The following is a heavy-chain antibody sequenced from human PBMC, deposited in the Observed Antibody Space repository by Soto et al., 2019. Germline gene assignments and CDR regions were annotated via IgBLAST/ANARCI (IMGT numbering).Heavy chain of an antibody. CDR3: ARHKVDGGGQYDY. D-gene: IGHD2-21*01. V-gene: IGHV4-59*01. J-gene: IGHJ4*02. CDR1: GGSISGYY. Sequence: SETLSLTCTVSGGSISGYYWSWIRQPPGKGLEWIGYNHYSGSTSYNPSLKSRVTISVDTSKNQFSLKLSSVTGADTAVYYCARHKVDGGGQYDYGGKETLVTVPS. CDR2: NHYSGST.